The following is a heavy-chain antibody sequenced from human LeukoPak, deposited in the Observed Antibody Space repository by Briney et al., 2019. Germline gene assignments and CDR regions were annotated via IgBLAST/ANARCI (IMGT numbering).Heavy chain of an antibody. CDR1: GFTFSNFD. D-gene: IGHD2-2*01. V-gene: IGHV3-23*01. J-gene: IGHJ3*02. CDR3: AKESVVIPPEDAFDI. CDR2: ISGSGGST. Sequence: GASLRLFCAASGFTFSNFDLSCVRQAPGKGLEWVSAISGSGGSTYYADSVRGRFTISRDNSKKTLYVQMNSLRAEDTAIYYGAKESVVIPPEDAFDIWGQGTMVTVSS.